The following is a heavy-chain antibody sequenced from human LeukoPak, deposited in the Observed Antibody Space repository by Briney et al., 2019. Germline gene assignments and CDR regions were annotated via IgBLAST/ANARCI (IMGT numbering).Heavy chain of an antibody. D-gene: IGHD2-21*01. Sequence: PGGSLRLSCTPSGVTFSAYSMNWVRQAPGKGLEWVSYIGSGGSTLYYADSVKGRFSISRDSARNTLYLQMSSLGDEDTAVYSCARDRGYCGGDGCDSTYFDYWGKRNGDSVSS. CDR2: IGSGGSTL. CDR1: GVTFSAYS. CDR3: ARDRGYCGGDGCDSTYFDY. V-gene: IGHV3-48*02. J-gene: IGHJ4*02.